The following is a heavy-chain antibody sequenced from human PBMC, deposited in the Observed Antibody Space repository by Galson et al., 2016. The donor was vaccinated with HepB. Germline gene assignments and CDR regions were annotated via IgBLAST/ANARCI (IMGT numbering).Heavy chain of an antibody. J-gene: IGHJ4*02. CDR1: GFTFRSYA. D-gene: IGHD3-22*01. V-gene: IGHV3-30-3*01. CDR2: ISYDGSNK. CDR3: ARDCWDYRDSSGSQFDY. Sequence: SLRLSCAASGFTFRSYAMHWVRQAPGKGLEWVAVISYDGSNKYYADSVKGRLTISRDNSKNTLYLQMNSLRAEDTAVYYCARDCWDYRDSSGSQFDYWGQGILVTVSS.